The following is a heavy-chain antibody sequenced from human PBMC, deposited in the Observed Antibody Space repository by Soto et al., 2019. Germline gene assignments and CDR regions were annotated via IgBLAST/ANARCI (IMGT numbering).Heavy chain of an antibody. J-gene: IGHJ4*02. V-gene: IGHV4-59*08. D-gene: IGHD6-19*01. CDR2: IYYSGST. CDR3: ARTPGIAVAGTGFDD. Sequence: PSETLSLTCTVSGGSISSYYWSWIRQPPGKGLEWIGYIYYSGSTNYNPSLKRRVTISVDTSKNQFSLKLSSVTAADTAVYYCARTPGIAVAGTGFDDWGQGTLVTVSS. CDR1: GGSISSYY.